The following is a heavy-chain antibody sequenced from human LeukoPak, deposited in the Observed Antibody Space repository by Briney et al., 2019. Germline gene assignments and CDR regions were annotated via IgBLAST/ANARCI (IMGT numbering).Heavy chain of an antibody. J-gene: IGHJ5*02. CDR1: GGTLSSYA. CDR2: IIPMFGKV. V-gene: IGHV1-69*01. D-gene: IGHD1-26*01. CDR3: ASVVLELPWFDP. Sequence: SSVKVSCKASGGTLSSYAISWVRQAPGKGLEWMGGIIPMFGKVNYAQKFQGRVTITAYESTHTAYMELDNLRSEDTAVYYCASVVLELPWFDPWGQGTLVTVSS.